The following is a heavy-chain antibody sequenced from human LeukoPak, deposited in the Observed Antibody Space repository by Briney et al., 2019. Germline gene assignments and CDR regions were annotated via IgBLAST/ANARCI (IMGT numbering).Heavy chain of an antibody. CDR1: GFTFNTYA. CDR2: IWYDGSNK. V-gene: IGHV3-33*06. J-gene: IGHJ5*02. D-gene: IGHD2-2*01. CDR3: AKDADIVVVKWFDP. Sequence: PGGSLRLSCAASGFTFNTYAIHWVRQAPGKGLEWVAVIWYDGSNKYYADSVRGRFTISRDNSKNTLYLQMNSLRAEGTAVYYCAKDADIVVVKWFDPWGQGTLVTVSS.